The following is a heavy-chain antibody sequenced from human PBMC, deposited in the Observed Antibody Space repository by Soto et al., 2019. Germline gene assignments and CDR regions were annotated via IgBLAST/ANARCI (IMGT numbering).Heavy chain of an antibody. CDR3: EKEDILSYFDY. CDR1: GLTFSSYA. Sequence: EVQLLESGGGLVQPGGSLRLSCAASGLTFSSYAMSWVRQAPGKGLEWVSAISGSGGSTYYADSVKGRCTISRDNSKNTLYLQMTTLSAEDTAVYYCEKEDILSYFDYWGQGTMIIVSS. V-gene: IGHV3-23*01. CDR2: ISGSGGST. J-gene: IGHJ4*02.